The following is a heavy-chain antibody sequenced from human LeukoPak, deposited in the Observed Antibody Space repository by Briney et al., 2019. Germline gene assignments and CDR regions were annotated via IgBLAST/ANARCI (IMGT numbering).Heavy chain of an antibody. CDR3: ARESSLGTFKL. V-gene: IGHV4-34*01. J-gene: IGHJ4*02. D-gene: IGHD3-16*01. CDR2: INHSGST. CDR1: GGSFSGYY. Sequence: SETLSLTCAVYGGSFSGYYWSWIRQPPGKGLEWIGEINHSGSTNYNPSLKSRVTISVDTSKNQFSLKLSSVTTADTAVYYCARESSLGTFKLWGQGILVTVSS.